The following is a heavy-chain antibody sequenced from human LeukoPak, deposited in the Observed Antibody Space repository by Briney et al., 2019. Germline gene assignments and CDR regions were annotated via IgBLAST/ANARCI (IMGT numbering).Heavy chain of an antibody. D-gene: IGHD3-22*01. V-gene: IGHV4-4*07. CDR3: ASLTTADAFDI. Sequence: SETLSLTCTVSGVSISSYYWSWIRQPAGKGLEWIGRFYTSGSTNYNPSLKSRVTMSVDTSKNQFSLKLSSVTAADTAVYYCASLTTADAFDIWGQGTMVTVSS. CDR1: GVSISSYY. J-gene: IGHJ3*02. CDR2: FYTSGST.